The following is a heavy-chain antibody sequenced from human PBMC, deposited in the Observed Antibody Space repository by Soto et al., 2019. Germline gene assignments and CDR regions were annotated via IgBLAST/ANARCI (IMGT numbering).Heavy chain of an antibody. CDR1: GYTFTSYA. J-gene: IGHJ4*02. Sequence: SVKVSCKASGYTFTSYAMHWVRQAPGQRLEWMGGINPIYGTANYAQKFQGRVTITADESTSTAYMELSSLRSEDTAVYYCAREDIDCSGGSCYPRPPIDYWGQGTLVTVSS. CDR3: AREDIDCSGGSCYPRPPIDY. V-gene: IGHV1-69*13. D-gene: IGHD2-15*01. CDR2: INPIYGTA.